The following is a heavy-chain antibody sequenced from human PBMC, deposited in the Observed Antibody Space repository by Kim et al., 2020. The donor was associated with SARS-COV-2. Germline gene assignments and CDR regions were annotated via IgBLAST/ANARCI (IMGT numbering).Heavy chain of an antibody. V-gene: IGHV3-21*01. Sequence: ADSMNGRFTISRDNAKNSQYLQMNRLSAEDTAVYYCARYSSSWGTSLFDYWGQGTLVTVSS. J-gene: IGHJ4*02. CDR3: ARYSSSWGTSLFDY. D-gene: IGHD6-13*01.